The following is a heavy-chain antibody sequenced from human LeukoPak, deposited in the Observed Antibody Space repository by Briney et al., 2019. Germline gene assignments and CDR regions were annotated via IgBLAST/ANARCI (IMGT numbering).Heavy chain of an antibody. J-gene: IGHJ4*02. CDR2: INPNSGGT. CDR3: ASSTRPVGGYFDY. Sequence: ASVKVSCKASGYTFTGYYMHWVRQAPGQGLEWMGWINPNSGGTNYAQKFQGWVTMTRDTSISTAYMELSRLRSDDTAVYYCASSTRPVGGYFDYWGQGTLVTVSS. D-gene: IGHD2-15*01. CDR1: GYTFTGYY. V-gene: IGHV1-2*04.